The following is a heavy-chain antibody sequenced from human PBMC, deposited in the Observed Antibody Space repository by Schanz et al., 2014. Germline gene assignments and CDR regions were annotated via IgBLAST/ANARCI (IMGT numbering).Heavy chain of an antibody. D-gene: IGHD2-8*02. CDR3: AKSLESCPGGRCSRGYFDY. CDR2: ISDSGDTA. Sequence: DVQLLESGGGWVQPGGSLRLSCAASGFTFTNYAMSWVRQAPGKGLEWVSLISDSGDTAYYADSVKGRFTISRDNFKGALYLQMSSLRAEDTAVYYCAKSLESCPGGRCSRGYFDYWGQGTLXTVSS. V-gene: IGHV3-23*01. CDR1: GFTFTNYA. J-gene: IGHJ4*02.